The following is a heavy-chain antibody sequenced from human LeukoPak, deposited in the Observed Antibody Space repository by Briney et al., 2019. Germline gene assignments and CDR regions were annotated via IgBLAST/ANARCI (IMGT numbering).Heavy chain of an antibody. V-gene: IGHV3-23*01. J-gene: IGHJ4*02. CDR2: ITGNGNTT. CDR3: ARYSSGVDY. CDR1: GFTFSSYA. Sequence: GGSLRLSCVASGFTFSSYAMSWVRQAPGKGLEWVSAITGNGNTTYYADSVKGRFTISRDNSRNTLYLQMSSLRAEDTAIYYCARYSSGVDYWGQGTLVTVSS. D-gene: IGHD6-19*01.